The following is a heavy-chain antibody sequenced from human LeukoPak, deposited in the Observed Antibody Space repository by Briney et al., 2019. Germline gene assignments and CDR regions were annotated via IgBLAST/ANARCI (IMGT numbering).Heavy chain of an antibody. Sequence: ASVKVSCKASAYTFTDYYIHWVRQAPGQGLEWMGWIKHNSGGTNYAQKFQGRVTMTRDTSISTVFIDLSRLRSDDTAVYYCARDGAAGSAYYFDYWGQGTLVTVSS. J-gene: IGHJ4*02. CDR3: ARDGAAGSAYYFDY. D-gene: IGHD2-15*01. V-gene: IGHV1-2*02. CDR1: AYTFTDYY. CDR2: IKHNSGGT.